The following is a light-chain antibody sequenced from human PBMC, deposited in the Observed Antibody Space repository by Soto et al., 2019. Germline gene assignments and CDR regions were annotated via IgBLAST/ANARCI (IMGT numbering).Light chain of an antibody. CDR1: QTISTY. Sequence: DIQKTQSAATLSGSIGARVTITCWTSQTISTYLNWYQHKPGKAPEVLIYAASNLQSGVPSRFSGSGSGTDFTLTISSLQPADSATYYCQQSYRTPITFGQGTRLEVK. CDR2: AAS. J-gene: IGKJ5*01. CDR3: QQSYRTPIT. V-gene: IGKV1-39*01.